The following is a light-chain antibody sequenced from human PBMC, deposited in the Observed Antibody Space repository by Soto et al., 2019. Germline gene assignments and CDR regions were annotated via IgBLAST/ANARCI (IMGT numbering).Light chain of an antibody. Sequence: EIVLTQSPGTLSLSPGERATLSCRASQSVSSSYLAWYQGKLDQAPRLLIYGASSRATGIPDRFSGSGSGTDFTLSISRLEPEDFAVYYCQQYGSSFTFGPGTKVDIK. CDR3: QQYGSSFT. CDR1: QSVSSSY. CDR2: GAS. J-gene: IGKJ3*01. V-gene: IGKV3-20*01.